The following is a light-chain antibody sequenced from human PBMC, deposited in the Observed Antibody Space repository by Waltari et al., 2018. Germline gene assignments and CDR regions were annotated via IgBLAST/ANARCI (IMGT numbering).Light chain of an antibody. CDR3: MQSVELPLT. J-gene: IGKJ4*01. CDR1: ESLLHSDGRTY. Sequence: DIVMTQTQHSPSVTPGPPDAISGKSSESLLHSDGRTYLYWYLQKAGQPPHLLIYEVSNRFTGVPDRFSGSGSGTEFTLKISLVEAVDVGLYYCMQSVELPLTFGGGTKVEIK. CDR2: EVS. V-gene: IGKV2D-29*01.